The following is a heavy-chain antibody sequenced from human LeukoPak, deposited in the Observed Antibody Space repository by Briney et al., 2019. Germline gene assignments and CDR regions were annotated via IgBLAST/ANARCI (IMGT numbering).Heavy chain of an antibody. CDR2: IYSGGST. J-gene: IGHJ4*02. Sequence: GGSLRLSCAASGFTFSSYWMHWVRQAPGKGLEWVSVIYSGGSTYYSDSVKGRFTISRDNSKTTLYLQMNSLRAEDTAVYYCARVRGGWYFDYWGQGTLVTVSS. V-gene: IGHV3-53*01. CDR1: GFTFSSYW. D-gene: IGHD6-19*01. CDR3: ARVRGGWYFDY.